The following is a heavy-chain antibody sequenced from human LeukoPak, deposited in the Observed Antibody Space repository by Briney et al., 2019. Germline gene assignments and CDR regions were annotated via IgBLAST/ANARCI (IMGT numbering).Heavy chain of an antibody. CDR2: ISYDGSNK. CDR3: ARESLLLWRATAYYYCGMDV. Sequence: GGSLRLSCAASGFTFSSYAMHWVRQAPGKGLEWVAVISYDGSNKYYADSVKGRFTISRDNSKNTLYLQMNSLRAEDTAVYYCARESLLLWRATAYYYCGMDVWGQGTTVTVSS. V-gene: IGHV3-30*04. D-gene: IGHD3-10*01. J-gene: IGHJ6*02. CDR1: GFTFSSYA.